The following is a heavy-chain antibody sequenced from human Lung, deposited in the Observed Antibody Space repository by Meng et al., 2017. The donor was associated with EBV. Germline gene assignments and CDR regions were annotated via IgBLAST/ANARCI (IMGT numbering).Heavy chain of an antibody. CDR3: ARGGTSSAPFDY. D-gene: IGHD2-2*01. J-gene: IGHJ4*02. CDR1: GRSFSSSY. V-gene: IGHV4-34*01. CDR2: INYSGIT. Sequence: QVQLQQWGAGLLKPSEPLSRTCGVSGRSFSSSYWSWIRQPPGKGLEWIGQINYSGITNYNPSLKSRVTISVDTSKNQFSLSLNSVTAADTAVYYCARGGTSSAPFDYWGQGTLVTVSS.